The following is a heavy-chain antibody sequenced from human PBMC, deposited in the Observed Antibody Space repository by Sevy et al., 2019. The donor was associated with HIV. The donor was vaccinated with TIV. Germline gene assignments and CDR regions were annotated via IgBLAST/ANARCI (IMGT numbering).Heavy chain of an antibody. CDR3: AKDLEYNSGSYWRAFDI. V-gene: IGHV3-30*18. CDR1: GFTFSSYG. D-gene: IGHD1-26*01. Sequence: GGSLRLSCAASGFTFSSYGMHWVRQAPGKGLEWVAVISYDGSNKYCADSVKGRFTISRDNSKNTLYLQMNSLRAEDTAVYYCAKDLEYNSGSYWRAFDIWGQGTMVTIS. J-gene: IGHJ3*02. CDR2: ISYDGSNK.